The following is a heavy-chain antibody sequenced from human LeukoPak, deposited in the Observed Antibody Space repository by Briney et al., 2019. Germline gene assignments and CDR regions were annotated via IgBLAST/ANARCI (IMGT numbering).Heavy chain of an antibody. Sequence: PGGSLRLSCAASGFTFSSYSMNWVRQAPGKGLEWVSYISSSSSTIYYADSVKGRFTISGDNAKNSLYLQMNSLRAEDTAVYYCASAEDYVWGSYRRSTADYWGQGTLVTVSS. V-gene: IGHV3-48*01. D-gene: IGHD3-16*02. CDR3: ASAEDYVWGSYRRSTADY. CDR1: GFTFSSYS. CDR2: ISSSSSTI. J-gene: IGHJ4*02.